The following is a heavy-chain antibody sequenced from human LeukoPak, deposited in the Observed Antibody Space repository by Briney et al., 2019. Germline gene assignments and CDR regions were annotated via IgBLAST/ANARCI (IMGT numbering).Heavy chain of an antibody. Sequence: ASVKVSCKASGYTFTSYGFSGVRQAPGQGLEWMGWISTYYGNTNYAQKLQDRVTMTTDTSTSTAYMELTSLRSDDTAVYYCARVYSTNHYGSGDRPFLFDYWGQGTVVTVSS. CDR2: ISTYYGNT. CDR3: ARVYSTNHYGSGDRPFLFDY. V-gene: IGHV1-18*01. J-gene: IGHJ4*02. D-gene: IGHD3-10*01. CDR1: GYTFTSYG.